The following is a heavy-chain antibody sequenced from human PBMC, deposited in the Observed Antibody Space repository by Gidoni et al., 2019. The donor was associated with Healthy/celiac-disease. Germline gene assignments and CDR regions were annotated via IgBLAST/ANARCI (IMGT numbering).Heavy chain of an antibody. D-gene: IGHD3-3*01. CDR1: GFTFSRYA. CDR2: ISGSGGST. Sequence: EVPLLVSGGGLVQHGGSLSLSCAASGFTFSRYALSWVRQAPGKGLDWVSAISGSGGSTYYADSVKGRFTISRYNSKNTLYLQMNSLRAEDTAVYYCAKGPGVLRFLYMDVWGQGTTVTVSS. CDR3: AKGPGVLRFLYMDV. J-gene: IGHJ6*02. V-gene: IGHV3-23*01.